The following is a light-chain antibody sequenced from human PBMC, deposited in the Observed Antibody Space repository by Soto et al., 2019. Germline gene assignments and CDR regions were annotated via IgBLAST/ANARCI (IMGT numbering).Light chain of an antibody. CDR1: QSVRSW. CDR3: QQYNSSPLT. V-gene: IGKV1-5*01. Sequence: DIQMTQSPATLSASVGDRVTITCRASQSVRSWLAWYQQKPGKAPKLLIYGASSLQSGVPLRFSGSGSGTDFTLTISSLQPDDFATYYCQQYNSSPLTFGGGTKVDIK. CDR2: GAS. J-gene: IGKJ4*01.